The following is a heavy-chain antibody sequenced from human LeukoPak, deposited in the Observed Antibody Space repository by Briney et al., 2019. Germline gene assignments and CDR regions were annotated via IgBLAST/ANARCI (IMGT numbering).Heavy chain of an antibody. CDR3: AIIGAAGGTTSAKKFDD. D-gene: IGHD1-14*01. CDR2: IRYDGSNK. Sequence: PGGSLRLSCAASGFTFSSYGMHWVRQAPGKGLEWVAFIRYDGSNKYYADSVKGRFTISRDNSKNTLYLQMNSLRAEDTAVYYCAIIGAAGGTTSAKKFDDWGQGTLVTVSS. V-gene: IGHV3-30*02. J-gene: IGHJ4*02. CDR1: GFTFSSYG.